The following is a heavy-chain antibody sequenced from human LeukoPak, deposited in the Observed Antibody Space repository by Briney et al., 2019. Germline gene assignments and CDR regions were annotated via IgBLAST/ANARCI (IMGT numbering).Heavy chain of an antibody. V-gene: IGHV1-8*02. CDR3: ARGLSRCSSGNCYEPNWLDS. J-gene: IGHJ5*01. CDR1: GYTFSSFD. D-gene: IGHD2-2*01. Sequence: GASVKVSCKASGYTFSSFDINWVRQAPGQGLEWMGWMDPSRGNTGYAQKFQGRITMARSTSVSTAYMELSSLTSEDTAVYYCARGLSRCSSGNCYEPNWLDSWGQGTLVTVSS. CDR2: MDPSRGNT.